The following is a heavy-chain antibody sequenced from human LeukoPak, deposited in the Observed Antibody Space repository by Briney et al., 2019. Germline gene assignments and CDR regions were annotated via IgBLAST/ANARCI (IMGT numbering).Heavy chain of an antibody. CDR1: GFTFCSYA. Sequence: GGSLRLSCAASGFTFCSYAMHWVRQAPGKGLEWVAVISYDGSNKYYADSVKGRFTISRDNSKNTLYLQMNSLRAEDTAVYYCARRYPMGYFDYWGQGTLVTVSS. J-gene: IGHJ4*02. V-gene: IGHV3-30-3*01. CDR2: ISYDGSNK. CDR3: ARRYPMGYFDY. D-gene: IGHD1-1*01.